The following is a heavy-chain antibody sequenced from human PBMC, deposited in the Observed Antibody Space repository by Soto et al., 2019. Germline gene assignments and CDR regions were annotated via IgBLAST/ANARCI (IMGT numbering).Heavy chain of an antibody. CDR3: AREQARGFNYGNFDF. Sequence: QVQLVQSGAEVKKPGSSVKVSCKAAKASGSTFSSYTISWMRQVPGQGLEWMGRIIPILGRTHYAQNFQGRVTITADTSSSTAYMDLSSLRSEDTAVYYCAREQARGFNYGNFDFWGQGTLVTVSS. V-gene: IGHV1-69*08. D-gene: IGHD5-18*01. CDR2: IIPILGRT. J-gene: IGHJ4*02. CDR1: GSTFSSYT.